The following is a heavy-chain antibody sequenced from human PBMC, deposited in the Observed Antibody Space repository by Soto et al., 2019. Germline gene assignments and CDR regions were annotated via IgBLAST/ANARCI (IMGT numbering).Heavy chain of an antibody. D-gene: IGHD1-7*01. CDR3: ASRDPGTSVDY. J-gene: IGHJ4*02. V-gene: IGHV4-4*02. CDR2: IYRTGST. CDR1: GGSSTSNNW. Sequence: SETLSLTCAASGGSSTSNNWWTWVRQPPGQGLEWIGEIYRTGSTNYNPSLKSRVTISLDKSENQFSLKVTSLTAADTAVYYCASRDPGTSVDYWGQGTLVTVSS.